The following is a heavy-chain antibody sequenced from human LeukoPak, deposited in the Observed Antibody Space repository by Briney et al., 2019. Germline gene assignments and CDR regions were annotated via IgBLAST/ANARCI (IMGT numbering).Heavy chain of an antibody. CDR2: INPNSGDT. D-gene: IGHD3-9*01. Sequence: AAVKVSCKASGYIFTGYYMHWVRQAPGQGLEWMGWINPNSGDTNYAQKFQGRVTMTRDTSISTAYMELSRLRSDDTAVYYCARVRYRLTETYIDYWGQGTLVTVSS. CDR1: GYIFTGYY. V-gene: IGHV1-2*02. J-gene: IGHJ4*02. CDR3: ARVRYRLTETYIDY.